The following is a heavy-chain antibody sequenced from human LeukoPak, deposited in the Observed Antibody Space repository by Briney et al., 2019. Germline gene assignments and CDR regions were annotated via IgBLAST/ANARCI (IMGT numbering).Heavy chain of an antibody. J-gene: IGHJ3*02. Sequence: PSETLSLTCTVSGGSISSYYWSWIRQPPGKGLEWIGYIYYSGSTNYNPSLKSRVTISVDTSKNQFSLKLSSVTAADTAVYYWARVLDGDYEERVAFDIWGQGTMVTVSS. CDR3: ARVLDGDYEERVAFDI. CDR1: GGSISSYY. V-gene: IGHV4-59*01. D-gene: IGHD4-17*01. CDR2: IYYSGST.